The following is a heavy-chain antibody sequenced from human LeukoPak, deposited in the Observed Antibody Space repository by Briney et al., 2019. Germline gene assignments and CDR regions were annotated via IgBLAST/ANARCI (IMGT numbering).Heavy chain of an antibody. Sequence: GRPLRLSCTASGFTFGDYAMSWVRQAPGKGLEGVGFIRSKAYGGTTEYAASVKGRFIISRDDSKSIAYLQMNSLKTEDTAVYYCTRARYYDSSGEYYFDYWGQGTLVTVSS. D-gene: IGHD3-22*01. CDR1: GFTFGDYA. J-gene: IGHJ4*02. V-gene: IGHV3-49*04. CDR3: TRARYYDSSGEYYFDY. CDR2: IRSKAYGGTT.